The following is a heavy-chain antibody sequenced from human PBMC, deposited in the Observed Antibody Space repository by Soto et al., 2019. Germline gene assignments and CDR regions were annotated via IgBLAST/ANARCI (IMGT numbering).Heavy chain of an antibody. CDR1: GYTFTSYY. Sequence: QVQLVQSGAEVKKPGASVKVSCKASGYTFTSYYMHWVRQAPGQGLEWMGIINPSGGSTSYAQKFQGRITMTRDTSTSTVNMELSSLRSEDTAVYYCAREYSSSSGKNWFVPWGQGTLVTVSS. V-gene: IGHV1-46*01. CDR3: AREYSSSSGKNWFVP. CDR2: INPSGGST. J-gene: IGHJ5*02. D-gene: IGHD6-6*01.